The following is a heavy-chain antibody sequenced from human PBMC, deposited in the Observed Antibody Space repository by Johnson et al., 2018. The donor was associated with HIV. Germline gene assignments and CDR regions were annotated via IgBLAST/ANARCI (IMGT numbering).Heavy chain of an antibody. J-gene: IGHJ3*01. V-gene: IGHV3-66*01. CDR3: AREGGGTLVLGDEGAFDV. Sequence: MQLVESGGGVVQPGRSLRLSCAAFGITFSRNGMHWVRQAPGMGLEWVSVLSSGGDTWYAGSVTGRFTISRDNSKNTLYLQMNSLRAEDTAVYYCAREGGGTLVLGDEGAFDVWGQGTMVSVSS. CDR2: LSSGGDT. D-gene: IGHD3-10*01. CDR1: GITFSRNG.